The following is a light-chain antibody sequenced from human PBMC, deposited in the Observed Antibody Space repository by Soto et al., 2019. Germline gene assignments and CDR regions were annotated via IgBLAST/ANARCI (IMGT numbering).Light chain of an antibody. CDR3: QQYGSSPRT. J-gene: IGKJ1*01. CDR2: GVS. Sequence: LTQSPGNLSLYPRERATLSCRASQDINIIDFAWYRQKPGQVPRLLSYGVSSRATGIPDRFSGSGSGTDFTLTINRLEPEDFAMYYCQQYGSSPRTFCQGTKV. V-gene: IGKV3-20*01. CDR1: QDINIID.